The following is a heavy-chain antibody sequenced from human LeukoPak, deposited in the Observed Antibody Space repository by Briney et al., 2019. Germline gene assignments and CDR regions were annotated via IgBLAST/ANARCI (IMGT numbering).Heavy chain of an antibody. CDR3: ARIHDYGDYGGWFDP. CDR2: INHSGST. J-gene: IGHJ5*02. V-gene: IGHV4-34*01. Sequence: SETLSLTCTVSGGSISSYYWSWIRQPPGKGLEWIGEINHSGSTNYNPSLKSRVTISVDTSKNQFSLKLSSVTAADTAVYYCARIHDYGDYGGWFDPWGQGTLVTVSS. CDR1: GGSISSYY. D-gene: IGHD4-17*01.